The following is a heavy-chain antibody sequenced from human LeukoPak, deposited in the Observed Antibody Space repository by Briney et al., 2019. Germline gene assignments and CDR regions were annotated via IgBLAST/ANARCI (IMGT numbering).Heavy chain of an antibody. D-gene: IGHD2-2*01. V-gene: IGHV4-59*01. CDR2: IYYSGST. CDR1: GGSISSYY. CDR3: ARRLGYCSSTSCPITAFDI. J-gene: IGHJ3*02. Sequence: SETLSLTCTVSGGSISSYYWSWIRQPPGKGREWIGYIYYSGSTNYNPSLKSRVTISVDTSKNQFSLKLSSVTAADTAVYYCARRLGYCSSTSCPITAFDIWGQGTMVTVSS.